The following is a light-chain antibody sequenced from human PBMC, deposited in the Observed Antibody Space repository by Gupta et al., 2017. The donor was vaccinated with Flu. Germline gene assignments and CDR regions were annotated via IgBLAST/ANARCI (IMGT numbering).Light chain of an antibody. CDR1: QSVSHW. V-gene: IGKV1-5*03. CDR3: YQHHYSAAT. CDR2: QTS. J-gene: IGKJ4*01. Sequence: DVRMTQTPSTLSASVGDRVTITFRASQSVSHWVAWYKQKPGEAPTLLIWQTSRVEDGVPSRFSLCGYETSFTVIILTLQPHDFANYSIYQHHYSAATFGWGT.